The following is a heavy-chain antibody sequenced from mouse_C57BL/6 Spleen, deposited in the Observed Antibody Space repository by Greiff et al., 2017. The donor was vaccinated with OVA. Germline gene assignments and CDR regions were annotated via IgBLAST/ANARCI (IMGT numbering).Heavy chain of an antibody. V-gene: IGHV3-6*01. Sequence: EVKLQQSGPGLVKPSQSLSLTCSVTGYSITSGYYWNWIRQFPGNKLEWMGYISYDGSNNYNPSLKNRISITRDTSKNQFFLKLNSVTTEDTATYYCASERWLLLFAYWGQGTLVTVSA. CDR3: ASERWLLLFAY. CDR2: ISYDGSN. D-gene: IGHD2-3*01. CDR1: GYSITSGYY. J-gene: IGHJ3*01.